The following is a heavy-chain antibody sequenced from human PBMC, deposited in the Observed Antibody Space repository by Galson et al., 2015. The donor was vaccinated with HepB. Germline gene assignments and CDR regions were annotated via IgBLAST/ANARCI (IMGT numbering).Heavy chain of an antibody. V-gene: IGHV4-38-2*02. CDR2: IYHSGST. Sequence: SETLSLTCTVSGSSISSGYYWGWIRQPPGKGLEWIGSIYHSGSTYYNPSLKSRVTISVDTSKNQFSLKLSSVTAADTAVYYCARGPPAAAGLEYFQHWGQGTLVTVSS. D-gene: IGHD6-13*01. CDR1: GSSISSGYY. CDR3: ARGPPAAAGLEYFQH. J-gene: IGHJ1*01.